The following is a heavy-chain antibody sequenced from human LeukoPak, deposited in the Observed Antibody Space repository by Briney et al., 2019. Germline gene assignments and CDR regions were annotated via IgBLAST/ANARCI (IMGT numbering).Heavy chain of an antibody. CDR3: ARATLKPIVATVYFDY. D-gene: IGHD5-12*01. CDR1: GGSISGYY. J-gene: IGHJ4*02. CDR2: LYYMRGA. V-gene: IGHV4-59*01. Sequence: PSETLSLTCTVSGGSISGYYWSWSRQPPGKGVEWIGNLYYMRGAWYKSSLKSRVTTSVDTSRNEFSLKLSSVTAADTAVYYCARATLKPIVATVYFDYWGQGTLVTVSS.